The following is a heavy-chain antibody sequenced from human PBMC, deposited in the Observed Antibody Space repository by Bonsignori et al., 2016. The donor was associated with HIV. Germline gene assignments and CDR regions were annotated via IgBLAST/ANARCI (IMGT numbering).Heavy chain of an antibody. Sequence: WVRQAPGQGLEWVGWMNPYSGDTGYEQKFQGRVTMTRDTSISTAYMELSNLRSDDTAVYYCARRVRDKPDYWGQGTLVTVSS. J-gene: IGHJ4*02. V-gene: IGHV1-8*01. D-gene: IGHD1-1*01. CDR3: ARRVRDKPDY. CDR2: MNPYSGDT.